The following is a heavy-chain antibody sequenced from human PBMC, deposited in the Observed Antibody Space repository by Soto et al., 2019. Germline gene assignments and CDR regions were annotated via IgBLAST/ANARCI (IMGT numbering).Heavy chain of an antibody. Sequence: SETLSLTCAVSGGSISSGGYSWSWIRQPPGKGLEWIGYIYHSGSTYYNPSLKSRVTISVDRSKNQFSLKLSSVTAADTAVYYCARHTTYYYDSSGYSHFDYWGQGTLVTVSS. J-gene: IGHJ4*02. CDR3: ARHTTYYYDSSGYSHFDY. CDR2: IYHSGST. CDR1: GGSISSGGYS. V-gene: IGHV4-30-2*01. D-gene: IGHD3-22*01.